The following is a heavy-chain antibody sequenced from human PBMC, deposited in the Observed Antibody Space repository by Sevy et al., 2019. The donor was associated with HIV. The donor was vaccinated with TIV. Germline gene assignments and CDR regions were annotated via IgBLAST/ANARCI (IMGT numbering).Heavy chain of an antibody. V-gene: IGHV4-59*08. CDR1: SGSIGNYY. J-gene: IGHJ4*03. Sequence: SETLSLTCSVSSGSIGNYYWYWIRQPPGRGLEWLGLIYYSGNTNYNPSLKSPVTMSLDTSKNRFSLGLSSLTAADTAVYYCARRAFLGGYFDSWGQGILVTVSS. CDR3: ARRAFLGGYFDS. CDR2: IYYSGNT. D-gene: IGHD3-16*01.